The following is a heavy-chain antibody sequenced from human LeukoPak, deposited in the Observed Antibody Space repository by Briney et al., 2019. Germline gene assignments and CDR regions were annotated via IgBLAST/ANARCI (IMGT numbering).Heavy chain of an antibody. Sequence: PSETLSLTCTVSGGSISSSSYSWGWIRQPPGKGLEWIASIYYGGSIYYNPSLKSRVTISVDTSKNQFSLKLSSVTAADTAVYYCARDYSSSSPLRPYYYYYYMDVWGKGTTVTVSS. J-gene: IGHJ6*03. V-gene: IGHV4-39*07. CDR1: GGSISSSSYS. CDR3: ARDYSSSSPLRPYYYYYYMDV. CDR2: IYYGGSI. D-gene: IGHD6-6*01.